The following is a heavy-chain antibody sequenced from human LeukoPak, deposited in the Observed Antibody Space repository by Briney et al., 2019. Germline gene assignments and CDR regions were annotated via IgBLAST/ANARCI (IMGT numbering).Heavy chain of an antibody. D-gene: IGHD6-13*01. CDR1: GGSFSGYY. V-gene: IGHV4-34*01. CDR3: ARLALYSRSWNY. J-gene: IGHJ4*02. Sequence: SETLSLTCAVYGGSFSGYYWSWIRQPPGKGLEGVGEINHSGSTNYNPSLKSRVTISVDTSKNQFSLKLSSVTAADTAVYYCARLALYSRSWNYWGQGTLVTVSS. CDR2: INHSGST.